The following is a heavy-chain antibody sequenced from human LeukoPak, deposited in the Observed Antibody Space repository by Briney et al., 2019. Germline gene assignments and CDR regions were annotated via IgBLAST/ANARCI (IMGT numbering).Heavy chain of an antibody. Sequence: SETLSLTCAVYGGSFSGYYWSWIRQPPGKGLEWIGEINHSGSTNYNPSLKSRVTISVDTSKNQFSLQLNSVTPEDSAVYYCARADYGDYYDYWGQGTLVTVSS. V-gene: IGHV4-34*01. CDR3: ARADYGDYYDY. D-gene: IGHD4-17*01. CDR1: GGSFSGYY. CDR2: INHSGST. J-gene: IGHJ4*02.